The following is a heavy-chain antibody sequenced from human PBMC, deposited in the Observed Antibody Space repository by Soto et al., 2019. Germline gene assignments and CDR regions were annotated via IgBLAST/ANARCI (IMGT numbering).Heavy chain of an antibody. V-gene: IGHV1-18*01. D-gene: IGHD3-16*01. CDR2: ISPYTGNT. Sequence: ASVKVSCKASGYIFVNYGVAWVRQAPGQGLEWMGWISPYTGNTHSASKVQGRLTMTTDTSTSTAYMDLGSLTSDDTAVYYCVMVDNYVTPTPQDVWGQGTTVTVSS. CDR1: GYIFVNYG. J-gene: IGHJ6*02. CDR3: VMVDNYVTPTPQDV.